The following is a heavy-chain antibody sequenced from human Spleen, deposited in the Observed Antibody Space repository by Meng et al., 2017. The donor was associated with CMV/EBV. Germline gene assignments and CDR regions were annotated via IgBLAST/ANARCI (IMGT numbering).Heavy chain of an antibody. CDR3: ARARYDFWSGYSLY. CDR2: ISAYNGNT. CDR1: GYTLTNYG. Sequence: ASGYTLTNYGISWVRQAPGQGLEWMGWISAYNGNTNYAQKLQGIVTMTTDTSTSTAYMELRSLRSDDTAVYYCARARYDFWSGYSLYWGQGTLVTVSS. J-gene: IGHJ4*02. V-gene: IGHV1-18*01. D-gene: IGHD3-3*01.